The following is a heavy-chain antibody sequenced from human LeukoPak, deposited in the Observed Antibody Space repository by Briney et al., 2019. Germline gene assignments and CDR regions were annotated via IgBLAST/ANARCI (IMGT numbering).Heavy chain of an antibody. V-gene: IGHV3-30*02. CDR2: IRYDGSNK. CDR1: GFTFSRYA. Sequence: GGSLRLSCEASGFTFSRYAMSWVRQAPGKGLEWVAFIRYDGSNKYYADSVKGRFTISRDNSKNTLYLQMNSLRAEDTAVYYCASEKKRTDAFDIWGQGTMVTVSS. J-gene: IGHJ3*02. CDR3: ASEKKRTDAFDI.